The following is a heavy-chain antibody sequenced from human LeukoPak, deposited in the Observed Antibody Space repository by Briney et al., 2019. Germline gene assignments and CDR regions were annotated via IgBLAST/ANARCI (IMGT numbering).Heavy chain of an antibody. CDR3: ASRRTGLVDY. CDR1: GYTFTTYG. CDR2: ISAYNGKT. V-gene: IGHV1-18*01. D-gene: IGHD1-14*01. Sequence: ASVKVSRKASGYTFTTYGISWVRQAPGQGLEWMGWISAYNGKTYYAQKFQGRVTMTRNTSISTAYMELSSLRSDDTAVYYCASRRTGLVDYWGQGTLVTVSS. J-gene: IGHJ4*02.